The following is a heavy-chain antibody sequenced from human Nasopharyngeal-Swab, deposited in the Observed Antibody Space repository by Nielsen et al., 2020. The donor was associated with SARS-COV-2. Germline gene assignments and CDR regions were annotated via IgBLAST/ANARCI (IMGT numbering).Heavy chain of an antibody. Sequence: WIRQPPGKGLEGVSIISDSGDSTYYADSVKGRFTISRDNSRNTLYLQLNSLRADDTAVYYCAKDSDFWTGYSASASDYWGQGTLVTVSS. D-gene: IGHD3/OR15-3a*01. V-gene: IGHV3-23*01. J-gene: IGHJ4*02. CDR3: AKDSDFWTGYSASASDY. CDR2: ISDSGDST.